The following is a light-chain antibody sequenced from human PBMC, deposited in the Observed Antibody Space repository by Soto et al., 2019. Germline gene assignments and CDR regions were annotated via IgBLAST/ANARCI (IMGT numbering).Light chain of an antibody. V-gene: IGLV1-51*01. Sequence: QSVLTQPPSVSAAPGQTVTVSCSGSRSNIGNNAVAWYQHLPGTAPKLLIYDNDKRPSGISDRFSASKSGTSATLAITGLQTGDEADYYCATWDSSLSAGVFGGGTKLTVL. CDR2: DND. CDR3: ATWDSSLSAGV. J-gene: IGLJ3*02. CDR1: RSNIGNNA.